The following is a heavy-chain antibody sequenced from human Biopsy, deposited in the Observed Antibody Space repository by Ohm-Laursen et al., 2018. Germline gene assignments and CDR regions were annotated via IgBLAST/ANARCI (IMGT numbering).Heavy chain of an antibody. V-gene: IGHV3-21*01. CDR1: GFTFSLYT. J-gene: IGHJ5*02. CDR3: ARGNGPSA. Sequence: SLRLSCAASGFTFSLYTMTWVRQAPGKGLEWVSSISSSGNFMYYTDSVKGRFTISRDNARNSVYLQMNSLRAEDTAIYYCARGNGPSAWGQGTLVTVSS. CDR2: ISSSGNFM. D-gene: IGHD4-23*01.